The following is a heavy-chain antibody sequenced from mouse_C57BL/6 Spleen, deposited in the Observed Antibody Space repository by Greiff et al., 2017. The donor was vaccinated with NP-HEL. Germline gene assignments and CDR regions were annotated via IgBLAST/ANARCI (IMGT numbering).Heavy chain of an antibody. CDR1: GYTFTSYW. CDR3: ARRGIYGFHAMDY. Sequence: QVQLQQPGAELVMPGASVKLSCKASGYTFTSYWMHWVKQRPGQGLEWIGEIDPSDSYTNYNQKFKGKSTLTVDKSSSTAYMQLSSLTSEDSAVYYCARRGIYGFHAMDYWGQGTSVTVSS. J-gene: IGHJ4*01. V-gene: IGHV1-69*01. CDR2: IDPSDSYT. D-gene: IGHD2-2*01.